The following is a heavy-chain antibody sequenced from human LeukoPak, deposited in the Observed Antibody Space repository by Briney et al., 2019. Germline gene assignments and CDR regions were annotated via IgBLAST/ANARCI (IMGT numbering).Heavy chain of an antibody. D-gene: IGHD3-22*01. CDR2: IYTSGST. J-gene: IGHJ4*02. CDR3: ARGRYYDSSGYFANDY. Sequence: PSQTLSLTCTVSGGSISSGSYYWSWIRQPAGKGLEWIGRIYTSGSTNYNPSLKSRVTISVDTSKNQFSLKLSSVTAADTAVYYCARGRYYDSSGYFANDYWGQGTLVTVSS. V-gene: IGHV4-61*02. CDR1: GGSISSGSYY.